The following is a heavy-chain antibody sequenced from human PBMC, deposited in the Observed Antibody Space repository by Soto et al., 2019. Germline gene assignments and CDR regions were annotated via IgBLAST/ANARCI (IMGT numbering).Heavy chain of an antibody. Sequence: SETLSLTCTVSGGSISGHAWIWVRQPAGRGLEWIGHIYPSGRTSYNPSLRSRVTMSLDTSNNQIFLNLTSVTAADTAVFYWGRGRSNSVSVFWGPGTLVPVSS. CDR3: GRGRSNSVSVF. D-gene: IGHD1-26*01. CDR2: IYPSGRT. CDR1: GGSISGHA. J-gene: IGHJ4*02. V-gene: IGHV4-4*07.